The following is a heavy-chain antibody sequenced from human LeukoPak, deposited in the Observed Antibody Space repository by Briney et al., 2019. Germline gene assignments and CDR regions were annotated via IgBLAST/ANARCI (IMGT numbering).Heavy chain of an antibody. Sequence: SETLSLTCTVSGGSISSSSYYWGWIRQPPGKGLEWIGSIYYSGSTYYNPSLKSRVTISVDTSKNQFSLKLSSVTAADTAVYYCARHGTSGDSWAFDIWGQGTMVTVSS. J-gene: IGHJ3*02. CDR2: IYYSGST. CDR3: ARHGTSGDSWAFDI. D-gene: IGHD1-1*01. V-gene: IGHV4-39*01. CDR1: GGSISSSSYY.